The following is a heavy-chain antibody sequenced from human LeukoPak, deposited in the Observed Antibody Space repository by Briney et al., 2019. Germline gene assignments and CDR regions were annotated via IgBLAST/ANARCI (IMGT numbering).Heavy chain of an antibody. CDR2: ISYDGSNK. D-gene: IGHD3-9*01. CDR1: GFTFSSYA. Sequence: PGGSLRLSCAASGFTFSSYAMHWVRQAPGKGLEWVAVISYDGSNKYYADSVKGRFTISRDNSKNTLYLQMNSLRAEDTAVYYCARVGRYFDWLLPFDYWGQGTLVTVSS. CDR3: ARVGRYFDWLLPFDY. V-gene: IGHV3-30-3*01. J-gene: IGHJ4*02.